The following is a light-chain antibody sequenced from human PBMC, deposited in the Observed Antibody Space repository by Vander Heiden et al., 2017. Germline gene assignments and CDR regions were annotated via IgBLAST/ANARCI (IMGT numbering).Light chain of an antibody. CDR3: VLYMGSGIWV. Sequence: QTVVPQEPSFAVSPGGTVTLTCGLRPGSVSSSYYPSWYQQTPGQAPRTLIYSTNTRSSGVPDRCSGSILGNKAVLTITGAQADDESDYYCVLYMGSGIWVFGGGTKLTVV. V-gene: IGLV8-61*01. CDR1: PGSVSSSYY. J-gene: IGLJ3*02. CDR2: STN.